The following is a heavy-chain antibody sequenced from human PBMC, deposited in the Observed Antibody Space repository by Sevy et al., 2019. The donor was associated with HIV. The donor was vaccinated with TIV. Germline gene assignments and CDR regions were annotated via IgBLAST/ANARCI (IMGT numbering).Heavy chain of an antibody. CDR2: IWHDGGNK. D-gene: IGHD6-19*01. CDR1: GFIFSSYG. J-gene: IGHJ5*02. Sequence: GGSLRLSCAASGFIFSSYGMHWVRQAPGKGLEWVAVIWHDGGNKYNEDSVKGRFTISRDNSKNTLYLQMNSLRADDTAVYYCARESGYSSGWNLDNWFDPWGQGTLVTVSS. CDR3: ARESGYSSGWNLDNWFDP. V-gene: IGHV3-33*01.